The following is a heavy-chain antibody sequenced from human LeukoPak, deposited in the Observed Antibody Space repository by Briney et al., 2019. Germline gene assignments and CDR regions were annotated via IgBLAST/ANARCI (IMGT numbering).Heavy chain of an antibody. CDR1: GGSFSGYY. D-gene: IGHD1-26*01. V-gene: IGHV4-31*11. J-gene: IGHJ4*02. Sequence: SETLSLTCAVYGGSFSGYYWSWIRQHPGKGLEWIGNIYYSGNTYYNPSLKSRVTISVDTSKNQFSLKLSSVTAADTAVYYCARVLTGNVYSSWYYFDYWGQGTLVAVSS. CDR2: IYYSGNT. CDR3: ARVLTGNVYSSWYYFDY.